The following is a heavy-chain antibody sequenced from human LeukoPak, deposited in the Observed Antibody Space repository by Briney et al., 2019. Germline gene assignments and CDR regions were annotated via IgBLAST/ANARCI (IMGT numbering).Heavy chain of an antibody. V-gene: IGHV3-23*01. CDR1: GFTFSSYA. Sequence: GGSLRLSFAASGFTFSSYAMSWVRQAPGKGLEWVSAISGSGGSTYYADSVKGRFTISRDNSKNTLYLQMNSLRAEDTAVYYCARWIPYYDSSGYCFDYWGQGTLVTVSS. CDR3: ARWIPYYDSSGYCFDY. CDR2: ISGSGGST. D-gene: IGHD3-22*01. J-gene: IGHJ4*02.